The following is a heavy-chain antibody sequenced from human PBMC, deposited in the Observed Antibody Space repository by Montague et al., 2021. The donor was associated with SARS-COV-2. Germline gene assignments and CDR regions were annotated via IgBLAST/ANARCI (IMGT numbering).Heavy chain of an antibody. V-gene: IGHV3-7*01. CDR1: GFTFSTYW. CDR3: AREFDC. J-gene: IGHJ4*02. Sequence: SPILSCAASGFTFSTYWMNWVRQAPGKGLEWVANVNEDGSEEYFVDSVKGRFTISRDNTKNSLFLQMNSLRAEDTAVYYCAREFDCWGQGTLVTVSS. CDR2: VNEDGSEE.